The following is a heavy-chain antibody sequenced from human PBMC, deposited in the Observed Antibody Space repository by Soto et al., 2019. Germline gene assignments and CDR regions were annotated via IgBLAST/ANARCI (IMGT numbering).Heavy chain of an antibody. CDR1: GGSISSGNYY. V-gene: IGHV4-30-4*01. Sequence: PSETLSLTCTVSGGSISSGNYYWSWIRQSPGKGLEWIGYIYSTGSSYYNPSLRSRVSMSVGTSKNQFSLNLSSVTAADTAVYFCARDGIQLWSSGRDRFDPWGQGTLVTVSS. CDR3: ARDGIQLWSSGRDRFDP. J-gene: IGHJ5*02. CDR2: IYSTGSS. D-gene: IGHD5-18*01.